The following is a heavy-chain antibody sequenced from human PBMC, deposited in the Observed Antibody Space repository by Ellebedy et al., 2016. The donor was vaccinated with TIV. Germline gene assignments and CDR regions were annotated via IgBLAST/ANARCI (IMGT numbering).Heavy chain of an antibody. Sequence: GGSLRLXCAASGFSFSSAWMSWVRQAPGRGPEWVSAISGSGHRTYYADSVRGRFTLSRDNSKNTLYLQMNTLRAEDTAIYYCARETLEWPSYYYYGMDVWGQGTTVSVSS. J-gene: IGHJ6*02. CDR3: ARETLEWPSYYYYGMDV. V-gene: IGHV3-23*01. CDR2: ISGSGHRT. D-gene: IGHD3-3*01. CDR1: GFSFSSAW.